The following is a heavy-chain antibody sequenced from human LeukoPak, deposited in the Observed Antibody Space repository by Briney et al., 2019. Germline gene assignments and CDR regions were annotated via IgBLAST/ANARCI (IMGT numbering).Heavy chain of an antibody. Sequence: GGSLRLSCAASGFTFSNYWMHWVRQAPGKGLVWVSRINSNGSSTNYADSVKGRFTISRDNAKNTLYLQMNSLRVEDTAFYYCARDLAYSRLDYWGQGMLVTVSS. V-gene: IGHV3-74*01. CDR1: GFTFSNYW. CDR3: ARDLAYSRLDY. D-gene: IGHD5-18*01. CDR2: INSNGSST. J-gene: IGHJ4*02.